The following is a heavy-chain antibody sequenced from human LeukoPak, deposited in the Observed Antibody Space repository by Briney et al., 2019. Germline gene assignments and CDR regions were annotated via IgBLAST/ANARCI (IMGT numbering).Heavy chain of an antibody. CDR1: GGSISSSTYY. D-gene: IGHD3-3*01. V-gene: IGHV4-39*07. CDR2: INHSGST. CDR3: ARGSPYYDFWSGYSVLFDY. Sequence: PSETLSLTCTVSGGSISSSTYYWGWIRQPPGKGLEWIGEINHSGSTNYNPSLKSRVTISVDTSKNQFSLKLSSVTAADTAVYYCARGSPYYDFWSGYSVLFDYWGQGTLVTVSS. J-gene: IGHJ4*02.